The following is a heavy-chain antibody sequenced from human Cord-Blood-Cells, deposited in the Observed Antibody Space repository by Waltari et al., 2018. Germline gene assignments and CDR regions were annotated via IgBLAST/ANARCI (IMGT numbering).Heavy chain of an antibody. J-gene: IGHJ4*02. CDR2: INHSGST. V-gene: IGHV4-34*01. CDR1: GGSFSGYY. D-gene: IGHD7-27*01. Sequence: QVQLQQWGAGLLKPSETLSLTCAVYGGSFSGYYWSWTRQPPGKGLEWIGEINHSGSTNYNPSLKSRVTISVDTSKNQFSLKLSSVTAADTAVYYCARGFNWGSDYFDYWGQGTLVTVSS. CDR3: ARGFNWGSDYFDY.